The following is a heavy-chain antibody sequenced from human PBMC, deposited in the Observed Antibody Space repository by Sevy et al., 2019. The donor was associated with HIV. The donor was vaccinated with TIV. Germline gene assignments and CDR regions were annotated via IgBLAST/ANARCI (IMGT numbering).Heavy chain of an antibody. CDR1: GFTFSNVW. J-gene: IGHJ4*02. D-gene: IGHD3-3*02. CDR2: IRSKTDGQRT. V-gene: IGHV3-15*01. CDR3: TIDPGHFR. Sequence: GGSLRLSCAASGFTFSNVWMSWVRQAPGKGPEWVGRIRSKTDGQRTDYAAYVKGKVTISRDDSRNTLDLHRSGLKTEDRAVYYCTIDPGHFRWGRGTLVTVSS.